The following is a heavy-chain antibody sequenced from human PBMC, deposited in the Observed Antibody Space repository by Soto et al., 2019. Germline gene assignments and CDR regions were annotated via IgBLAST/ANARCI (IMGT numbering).Heavy chain of an antibody. CDR3: ATLPPRIVVVLRETPT. CDR1: GGSISSSYW. V-gene: IGHV4-4*02. D-gene: IGHD2-21*01. Sequence: PSETLSLTCAVSGGSISSSYWWTWVRQAPGKGLQWIGEIYHSGITNYNPSLRSRVSMSVDKSNNEFSLSLTSVTAADTAVYYCATLPPRIVVVLRETPTRGQGILGTVSS. J-gene: IGHJ4*02. CDR2: IYHSGIT.